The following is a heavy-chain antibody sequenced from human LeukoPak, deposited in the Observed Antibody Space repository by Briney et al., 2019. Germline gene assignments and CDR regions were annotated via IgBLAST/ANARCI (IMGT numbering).Heavy chain of an antibody. J-gene: IGHJ3*02. Sequence: SETLSLTCTVSGGSTSSYYWSWIRQPPGKGLEWIGYIYYSGSTNYNPSLKSRVTISVDTSKNQFSLKLSSVTAADTAVYYCARDQSSIAARAGAFDIWGQGTMVTVSS. CDR1: GGSTSSYY. CDR3: ARDQSSIAARAGAFDI. V-gene: IGHV4-59*01. CDR2: IYYSGST. D-gene: IGHD6-6*01.